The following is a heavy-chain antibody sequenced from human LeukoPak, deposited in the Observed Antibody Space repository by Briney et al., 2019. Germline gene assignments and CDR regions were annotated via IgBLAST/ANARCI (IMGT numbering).Heavy chain of an antibody. CDR1: GGSISSYY. V-gene: IGHV4-4*07. Sequence: PSETLSLTCTVSGGSISSYYWSWIRQPAGEGLEWIGRLHTSGSTHYNPSLKSRVTMSVDTSKNQFSLKLSSVTAADTAVYYCARDFSYGDYFFDDWGQGTLVTVSS. CDR3: ARDFSYGDYFFDD. D-gene: IGHD4-17*01. J-gene: IGHJ4*02. CDR2: LHTSGST.